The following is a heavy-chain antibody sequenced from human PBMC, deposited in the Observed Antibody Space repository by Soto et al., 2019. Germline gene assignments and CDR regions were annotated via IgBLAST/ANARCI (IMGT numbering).Heavy chain of an antibody. Sequence: ASVKVSCKASGYTFTSYDINWVRQATGQGLEWMGWMNPNSGNTGYAQKFQGRGTMTRNTSISTAYMELSSLRSEDTAVYYCASRDSSGQPRYYYYYGMDVWGQGTTVTVSS. CDR3: ASRDSSGQPRYYYYYGMDV. CDR2: MNPNSGNT. D-gene: IGHD6-19*01. V-gene: IGHV1-8*01. CDR1: GYTFTSYD. J-gene: IGHJ6*02.